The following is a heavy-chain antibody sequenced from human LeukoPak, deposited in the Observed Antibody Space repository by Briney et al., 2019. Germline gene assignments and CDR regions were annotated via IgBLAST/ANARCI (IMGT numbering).Heavy chain of an antibody. J-gene: IGHJ4*02. Sequence: PGGSLRLSCAASGFTFSSYGMHWVRQAPGKGLEWVAVISYDGSNKYYPDSVKGRFTISRDNSKNTLYLQMNSLRAEDTAVYYCAKGYCSSTSCYRIDYWGQGTLVTVSS. V-gene: IGHV3-30*18. CDR1: GFTFSSYG. CDR2: ISYDGSNK. D-gene: IGHD2-2*01. CDR3: AKGYCSSTSCYRIDY.